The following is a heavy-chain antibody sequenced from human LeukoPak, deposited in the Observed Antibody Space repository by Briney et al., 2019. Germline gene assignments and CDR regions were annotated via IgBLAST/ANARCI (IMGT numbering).Heavy chain of an antibody. CDR2: IYSSGST. D-gene: IGHD6-6*01. J-gene: IGHJ4*02. CDR1: GGSFSGYY. V-gene: IGHV4-59*08. CDR3: ARQYSSSSSLDY. Sequence: PSETLSLTCAVYGGSFSGYYWSWIRQPPGKGLEWIGYIYSSGSTNYNPSLKSRVTISVDTSKNQFSLKLSSVTAADTAVYYCARQYSSSSSLDYWGQGTLVTVSS.